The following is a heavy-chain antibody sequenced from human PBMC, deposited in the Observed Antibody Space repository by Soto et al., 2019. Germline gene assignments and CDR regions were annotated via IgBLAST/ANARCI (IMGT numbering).Heavy chain of an antibody. CDR1: GGSISSGGYY. Sequence: SETLSLTCTVSGGSISSGGYYWSWIRQHPGKGLEWIGYIYYSGSTYYNPSLKSRVTISVDTSKNQFSLKLSSVTAADTAVYYCARAVMDCTNGVCYTRRIRYSFDHWGQGTLVTVS. J-gene: IGHJ4*02. D-gene: IGHD2-8*01. V-gene: IGHV4-31*03. CDR3: ARAVMDCTNGVCYTRRIRYSFDH. CDR2: IYYSGST.